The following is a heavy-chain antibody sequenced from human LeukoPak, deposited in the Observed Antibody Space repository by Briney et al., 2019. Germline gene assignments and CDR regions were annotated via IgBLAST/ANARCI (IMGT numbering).Heavy chain of an antibody. CDR2: ISAYNGNT. J-gene: IGHJ4*02. CDR3: ARGEYYDSSGYYWGESFDY. Sequence: ASVKVSCKASGYTFTSYGISWVRQAPGQGLEWMGWISAYNGNTNHAQKLQGRVTMTTDTSTSTAYMELRSLRSDDTAVYYCARGEYYDSSGYYWGESFDYWGQGTLVTVSS. V-gene: IGHV1-18*01. D-gene: IGHD3-22*01. CDR1: GYTFTSYG.